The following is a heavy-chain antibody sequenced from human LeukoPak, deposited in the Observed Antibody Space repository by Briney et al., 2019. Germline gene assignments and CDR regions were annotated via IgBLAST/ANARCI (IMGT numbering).Heavy chain of an antibody. CDR2: VHLDGRT. CDR1: GGSVTSTNW. D-gene: IGHD6-25*01. CDR3: AREGGFYRPLDY. Sequence: TTSETLSLTCAVSGGSVTSTNWWPWFRQPPGKGLEWIGEVHLDGRTNYNPSLKSRLVMSADLPENHISLKLTSVTAADTAVYYCAREGGFYRPLDYSGQGTLVTVSS. V-gene: IGHV4-4*02. J-gene: IGHJ4*02.